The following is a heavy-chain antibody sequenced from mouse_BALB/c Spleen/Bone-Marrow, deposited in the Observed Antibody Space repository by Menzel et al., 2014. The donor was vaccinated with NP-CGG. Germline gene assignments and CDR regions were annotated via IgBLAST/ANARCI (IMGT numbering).Heavy chain of an antibody. CDR3: ARGIRNYFDY. CDR1: GYTFSSYW. V-gene: IGHV1-9*01. J-gene: IGHJ2*01. D-gene: IGHD3-2*02. CDR2: ILPGSGST. Sequence: VQLKHSGAELMKPVASVKISCMSTGYTFSSYWIEFIKQRPGHGLEWIGEILPGSGSTHYNEKFKGRASFTADTSSNNVYMQLSILTYEDSDVYYCARGIRNYFDYWGQGTTLTISS.